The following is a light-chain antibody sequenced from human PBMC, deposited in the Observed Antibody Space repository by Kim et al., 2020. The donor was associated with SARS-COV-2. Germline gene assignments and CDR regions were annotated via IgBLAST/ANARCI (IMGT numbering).Light chain of an antibody. Sequence: SYELTQPPSASVSPGQTASITCSGDKLGNKFVCWYQQKPGQSPVLVLYQDTKRPSGIPERFSGSNSGNTATLTISETQAMDEADYYCQAWDSSSVVFGGGTQLTVL. V-gene: IGLV3-1*01. J-gene: IGLJ2*01. CDR2: QDT. CDR3: QAWDSSSVV. CDR1: KLGNKF.